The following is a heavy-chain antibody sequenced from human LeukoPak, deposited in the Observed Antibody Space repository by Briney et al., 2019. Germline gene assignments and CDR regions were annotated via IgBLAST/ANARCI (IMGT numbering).Heavy chain of an antibody. CDR3: ARDYDILTGYIAFDI. CDR2: ISAYNGNT. Sequence: ASVKVSCKASGYTFTSYGISWVRQVPGQGLEWMGWISAYNGNTNYAQKLQGRVTMTTDTSTSTAYMELRSLRSDDTAVYYCARDYDILTGYIAFDIWGQGTMVTVSS. D-gene: IGHD3-9*01. CDR1: GYTFTSYG. V-gene: IGHV1-18*04. J-gene: IGHJ3*02.